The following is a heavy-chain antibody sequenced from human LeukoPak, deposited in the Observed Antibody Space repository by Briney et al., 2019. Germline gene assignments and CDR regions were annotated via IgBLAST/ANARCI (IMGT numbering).Heavy chain of an antibody. J-gene: IGHJ6*02. D-gene: IGHD6-19*01. CDR1: GFPFSSYG. CDR3: ATQGPRQWLANYYYYYGMDV. Sequence: GGSLRLSCAASGFPFSSYGMHWVRQAPGKGLEWVAIISYDGSNKYYADSVKGRFTISRDNSKNTLYLQMNSLRAEDTAVYYCATQGPRQWLANYYYYYGMDVWGQGTTVTVSS. CDR2: ISYDGSNK. V-gene: IGHV3-30*03.